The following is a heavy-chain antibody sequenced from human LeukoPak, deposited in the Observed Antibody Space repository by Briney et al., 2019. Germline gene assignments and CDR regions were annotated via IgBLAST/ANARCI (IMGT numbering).Heavy chain of an antibody. Sequence: GRSLRLSCAASGFTFSSYAMHWVRQAPGKGLEWVAVISYDGSNKYYADSVKGRFTISRDNSKNTLYLQMNSLRAEDTAVYYCAKDGWSSTSCFFDYWGQGTLVTVSS. CDR1: GFTFSSYA. V-gene: IGHV3-30*04. CDR2: ISYDGSNK. J-gene: IGHJ4*02. D-gene: IGHD2-2*01. CDR3: AKDGWSSTSCFFDY.